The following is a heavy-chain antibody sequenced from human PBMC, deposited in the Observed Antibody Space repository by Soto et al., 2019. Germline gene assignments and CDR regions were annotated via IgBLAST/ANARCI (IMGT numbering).Heavy chain of an antibody. CDR1: GGSISRSNYY. CDR2: MYYSGST. V-gene: IGHV4-39*01. D-gene: IGHD2-15*01. CDR3: ARQGGDCSGGSCYAGYYYYGMDV. J-gene: IGHJ6*02. Sequence: QLQLQESGPGLVKPSETVSLTCTVSGGSISRSNYYWGWIRQPPGKGLEWIGNMYYSGSTYYNPSLKSRVTIFVDTSKNQFSLKLSSVTAADTAVYYCARQGGDCSGGSCYAGYYYYGMDVRGHGTTVTVSS.